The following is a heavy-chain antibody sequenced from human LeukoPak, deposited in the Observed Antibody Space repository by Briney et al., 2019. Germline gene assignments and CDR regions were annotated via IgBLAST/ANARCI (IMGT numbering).Heavy chain of an antibody. CDR1: GGSISSYY. CDR2: IYYSGST. Sequence: SETLSLTCTVSGGSISSYYWSWIRQPPGKGLEWIGYIYYSGSTNYNPSLKSRVTISVDTSKNQFSLKLSSVTAADTAVYYCARLRSRTRSGVGPYYYYGMDVWGQGTTVTVSS. D-gene: IGHD3-3*01. J-gene: IGHJ6*02. V-gene: IGHV4-59*08. CDR3: ARLRSRTRSGVGPYYYYGMDV.